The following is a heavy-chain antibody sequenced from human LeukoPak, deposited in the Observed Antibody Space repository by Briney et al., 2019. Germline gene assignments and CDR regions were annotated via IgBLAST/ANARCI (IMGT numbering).Heavy chain of an antibody. J-gene: IGHJ5*02. Sequence: PSETLSLTCTVSGGSISSSSYYWGWIRQPPGKGLEWIGSIYYSGSTYYNPSLKSRVTISVDTSKNQFSLKLSSVTAADTAVYYCATLYCSSTSCYDPWGQGTLVTVSS. D-gene: IGHD2-2*01. V-gene: IGHV4-39*01. CDR3: ATLYCSSTSCYDP. CDR1: GGSISSSSYY. CDR2: IYYSGST.